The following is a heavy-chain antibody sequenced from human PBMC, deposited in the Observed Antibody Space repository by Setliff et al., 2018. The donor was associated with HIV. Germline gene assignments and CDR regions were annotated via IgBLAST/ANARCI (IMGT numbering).Heavy chain of an antibody. D-gene: IGHD3-10*01. CDR1: GFTFSSYA. J-gene: IGHJ3*01. CDR2: ISYDGSNK. V-gene: IGHV3-30-3*01. CDR3: ARVGYYGSGSYWP. Sequence: RLSCAASGFTFSSYAMHWVRQAPGKGLEWVAVISYDGSNKYYAGSVKGRFTISRDNSKNTLYLQMNSLRAEDTAVYYCARVGYYGSGSYWPWGQGTMVTVSS.